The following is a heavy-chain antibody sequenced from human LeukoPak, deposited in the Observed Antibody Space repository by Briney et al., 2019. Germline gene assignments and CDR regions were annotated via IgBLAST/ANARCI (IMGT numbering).Heavy chain of an antibody. Sequence: GSLRLSCAASGLTFRDYWMSWVRQAPGKGLEWIGYIYYSGSTNYNPSLKSRVTISVDTSKNQFSLKLSSVTAADTAVYYCARTPRISGYYYYYMDVWGKGTTVTVSS. V-gene: IGHV4-59*01. D-gene: IGHD2/OR15-2a*01. CDR1: GLTFRDYW. CDR3: ARTPRISGYYYYYMDV. J-gene: IGHJ6*03. CDR2: IYYSGST.